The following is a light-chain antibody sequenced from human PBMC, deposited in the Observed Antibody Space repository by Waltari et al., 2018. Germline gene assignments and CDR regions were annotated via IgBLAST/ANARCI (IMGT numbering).Light chain of an antibody. CDR1: QSDLYSSNNKNY. CDR2: WAS. J-gene: IGKJ3*01. CDR3: QQYNSTPST. Sequence: DIVMTQPPYSLAVSLGERATIHCKSSQSDLYSSNNKNYLAWYQQKPGQAPKLLIYWASTRESGVSARFSGSGSGTDFTLTISSLQPEDLAVYYCQQYNSTPSTFGPGTKVEIK. V-gene: IGKV4-1*01.